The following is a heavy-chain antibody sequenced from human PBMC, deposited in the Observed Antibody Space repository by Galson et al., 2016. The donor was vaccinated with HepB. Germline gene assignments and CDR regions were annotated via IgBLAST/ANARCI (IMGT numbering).Heavy chain of an antibody. CDR2: IYHSGNA. Sequence: TLSLTCTVSGGSISSGGGYYWNWIRQHPGKGLEWMGYIYHSGNAHYNPSLKSRVTISVDTSKDQFSLKLTAVTAADTAVYYCARGSGYCSSTSCYAGPFEYWGQGTLVTVSS. CDR1: GGSISSGGGYY. V-gene: IGHV4-31*03. CDR3: ARGSGYCSSTSCYAGPFEY. J-gene: IGHJ4*02. D-gene: IGHD2-2*01.